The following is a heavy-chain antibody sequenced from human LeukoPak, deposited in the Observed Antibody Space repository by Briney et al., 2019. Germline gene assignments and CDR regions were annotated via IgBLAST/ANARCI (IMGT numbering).Heavy chain of an antibody. CDR3: ARHSPGMAAAGSYAFDI. CDR2: IYYSGST. D-gene: IGHD6-13*01. J-gene: IGHJ3*02. V-gene: IGHV4-39*01. CDR1: GGSISNSSYY. Sequence: SETLSLTCTVSGGSISNSSYYWGWIRQPPGKGLEWLGSIYYSGSTYYNPSLKSRVTISVDTSKNQFSLKLSSVTAADTAVYYCARHSPGMAAAGSYAFDIWGQGTMVTVSS.